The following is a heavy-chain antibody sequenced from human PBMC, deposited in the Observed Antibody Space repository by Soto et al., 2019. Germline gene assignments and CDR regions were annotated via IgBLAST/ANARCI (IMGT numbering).Heavy chain of an antibody. V-gene: IGHV3-7*05. Sequence: EVQLVESGGGLVQPGGSLRLSCTVSGFTFGNYWMTWVRQAPGKGLEWVANMNQNGSEKYYVDSVKGRFAISRDNAKNSLYLQMNSLSAEDTAVYYCASYRGSYAMDGWGQGTTVTVSS. J-gene: IGHJ6*02. CDR3: ASYRGSYAMDG. CDR1: GFTFGNYW. CDR2: MNQNGSEK.